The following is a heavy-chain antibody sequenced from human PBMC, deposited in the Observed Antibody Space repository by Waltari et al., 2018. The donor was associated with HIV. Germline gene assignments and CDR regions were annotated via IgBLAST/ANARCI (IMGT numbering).Heavy chain of an antibody. Sequence: EVYLVESGGGLVQPGGSLRLSCEASGFTFSAYYMDWVRQAPGKGLEWVARARNRANSYTTEYASFVKGRFTISRDDLKNSLYLQMNSLKPEDTAVYYCTSSDPTRGYRFFDYWGQGILVAVSS. CDR1: GFTFSAYY. J-gene: IGHJ4*02. CDR2: ARNRANSYTT. D-gene: IGHD5-18*01. CDR3: TSSDPTRGYRFFDY. V-gene: IGHV3-72*01.